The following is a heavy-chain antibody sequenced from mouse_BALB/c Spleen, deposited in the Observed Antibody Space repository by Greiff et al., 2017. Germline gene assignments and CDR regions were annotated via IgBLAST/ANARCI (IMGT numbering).Heavy chain of an antibody. J-gene: IGHJ4*01. CDR1: GFTFSSYG. CDR2: INSNGGST. D-gene: IGHD2-12*01. CDR3: ARLRRDYAMDY. Sequence: EVKLVESGGGLVQPGGSLKLSCAASGFTFSSYGMSWVRQTPDKRLELVATINSNGGSTYYPDSVKGRFTISRDNAKNTLYLQMSSLKSEDTAMYYCARLRRDYAMDYWGQGTSVTVSS. V-gene: IGHV5-6-3*01.